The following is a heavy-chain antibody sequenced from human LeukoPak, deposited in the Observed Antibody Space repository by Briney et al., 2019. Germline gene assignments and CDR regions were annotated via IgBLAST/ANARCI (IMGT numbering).Heavy chain of an antibody. D-gene: IGHD6-13*01. Sequence: SVNVSCKASVGTFSRYLSCWVRPAPRQGLDWMDGIIPIFGTANYVQKFQGRVTITADKSTSTAYMELSSLRSEDTAVYYCASEDGYSSSWYYFDYWGQGTLVTVSS. CDR1: VGTFSRYL. CDR2: IIPIFGTA. J-gene: IGHJ4*02. V-gene: IGHV1-69*06. CDR3: ASEDGYSSSWYYFDY.